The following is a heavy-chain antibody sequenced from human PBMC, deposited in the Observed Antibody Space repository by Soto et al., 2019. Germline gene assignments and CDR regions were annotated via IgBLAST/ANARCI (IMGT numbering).Heavy chain of an antibody. J-gene: IGHJ3*02. V-gene: IGHV3-48*01. D-gene: IGHD2-15*01. CDR2: ISSSSSTI. CDR1: GFTFSSYS. CDR3: ASEIVVVVAAGDAFDI. Sequence: GGSLRLSCAASGFTFSSYSMNWVRQAPGKGLEWVSYISSSSSTIYYADSVKGRFTISRDNAKNSLYLQMNSLRAEDTAVYYCASEIVVVVAAGDAFDIWGQWAMVTVSS.